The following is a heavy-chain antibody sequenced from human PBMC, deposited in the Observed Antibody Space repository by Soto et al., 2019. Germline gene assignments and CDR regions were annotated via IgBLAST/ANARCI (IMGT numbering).Heavy chain of an antibody. Sequence: PGGSLRLSCAASGFTFSSYAMHWVRQAPGMGLEWLSIISSSGGSTYYADSVKGRFTISRDNSRSTLFLQMNSLRAGDTALYYCAKDSHGSGWYGYFDSWGHGTLVTVSS. CDR1: GFTFSSYA. CDR3: AKDSHGSGWYGYFDS. D-gene: IGHD6-19*01. V-gene: IGHV3-23*01. J-gene: IGHJ4*01. CDR2: ISSSGGST.